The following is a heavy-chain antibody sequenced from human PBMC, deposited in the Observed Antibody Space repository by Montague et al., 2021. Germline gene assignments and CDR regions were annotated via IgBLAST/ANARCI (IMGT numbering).Heavy chain of an antibody. Sequence: SETLSLTCTVSGGSISGNSYWWAWIRQPPGEGLEWIGSIYYSANTYYNLSLKSRLSISVDTTKNQFSLRLKSVTAADTAVYHCARVDCDGDCYTFDPWGQGTLVTVSS. CDR1: GGSISGNSYW. D-gene: IGHD2-21*02. V-gene: IGHV4-39*01. CDR3: ARVDCDGDCYTFDP. CDR2: IYYSANT. J-gene: IGHJ5*02.